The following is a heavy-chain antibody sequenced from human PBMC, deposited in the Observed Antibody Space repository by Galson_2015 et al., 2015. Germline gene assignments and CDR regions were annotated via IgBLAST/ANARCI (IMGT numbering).Heavy chain of an antibody. Sequence: SLRLSCAASGFTLSNYAMSWVRQAPGKGLEWVSTISGSGGSTYYADSVKGRFTVSRDNSKNTLYLQMNSLRAEDTAVYYCAKDHRGYSGYARGVDYYGMDVWGQGTTVTVSS. CDR1: GFTLSNYA. CDR3: AKDHRGYSGYARGVDYYGMDV. V-gene: IGHV3-23*01. CDR2: ISGSGGST. D-gene: IGHD5-12*01. J-gene: IGHJ6*02.